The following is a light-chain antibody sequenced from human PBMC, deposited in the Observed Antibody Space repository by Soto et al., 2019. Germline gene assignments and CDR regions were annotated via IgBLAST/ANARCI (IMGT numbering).Light chain of an antibody. CDR2: AVN. V-gene: IGLV2-11*01. J-gene: IGLJ3*02. CDR1: SSDVGDYNY. Sequence: QSALTQPRSVSGCPGQSVTISCTGTSSDVGDYNYVSLYQQHPGKAPKLLIYAVNMLPSGVPDRFSVSKSGNTASLTISGLQAEDEADYSCCSYAGSYTWVFGGWTKLTVL. CDR3: CSYAGSYTWV.